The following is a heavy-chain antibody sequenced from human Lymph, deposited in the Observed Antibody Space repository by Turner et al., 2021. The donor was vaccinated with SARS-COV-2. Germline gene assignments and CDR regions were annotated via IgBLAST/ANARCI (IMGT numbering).Heavy chain of an antibody. D-gene: IGHD1-26*01. CDR2: IIPSLGIA. CDR1: GGTFSTYV. J-gene: IGHJ3*02. CDR3: ARRHSGNYDAFDI. Sequence: QVQLVQSGAEVKKPGSSVTVSCKASGGTFSTYVISWVRQAPGQGLEWMGGIIPSLGIANYAQKFQGRVTITADKSTSTAYMELSSLRSEDTAVYHCARRHSGNYDAFDIWGQGTMVTVSS. V-gene: IGHV1-69*10.